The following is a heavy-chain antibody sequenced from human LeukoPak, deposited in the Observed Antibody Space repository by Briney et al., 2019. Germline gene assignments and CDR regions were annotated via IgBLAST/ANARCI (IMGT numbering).Heavy chain of an antibody. CDR2: VSGYNGNT. J-gene: IGHJ4*02. D-gene: IGHD3-22*01. V-gene: IGHV1-18*01. CDR1: GYTFSRHG. Sequence: ASVKVSCKTSGYTFSRHGITWVRQAPGQGLEWMWWVSGYNGNTNYAQNVQGRVTMTTDTSTNTAYMELRSLRSDDTAVYYCAKDIHPGLDSGASCCFDYWGQGTPVTVSS. CDR3: AKDIHPGLDSGASCCFDY.